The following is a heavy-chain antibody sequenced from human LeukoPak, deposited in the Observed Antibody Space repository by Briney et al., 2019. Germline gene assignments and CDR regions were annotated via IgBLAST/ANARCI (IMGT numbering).Heavy chain of an antibody. CDR1: GFTFSSYS. CDR3: ARGGYGANDDALDI. V-gene: IGHV3-48*02. J-gene: IGHJ3*02. CDR2: ISSSTNTI. D-gene: IGHD4-23*01. Sequence: GGSLRLSCAASGFTFSSYSMNWVRQAPGKGLEWVSYISSSTNTIYYADSVKGRFTISRDNAKNSLFLRMNSLRDEDTAVYYCARGGYGANDDALDIWGQGTMVTVSS.